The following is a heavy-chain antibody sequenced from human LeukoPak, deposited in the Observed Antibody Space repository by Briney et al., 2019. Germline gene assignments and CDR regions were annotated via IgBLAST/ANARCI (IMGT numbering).Heavy chain of an antibody. CDR2: IITNFGTT. V-gene: IGHV1-69*13. D-gene: IGHD3-3*01. CDR3: ARPRTYYDFWRGCPPFDY. Sequence: RASVKVSCKASGGTFSNYAISWVRQAPGQGLEWMGGIITNFGTTNYAQKYQGRVTITADESTSTVYMELSSLRSEDTAVYYCARPRTYYDFWRGCPPFDYWGQGTLVTVSS. CDR1: GGTFSNYA. J-gene: IGHJ4*02.